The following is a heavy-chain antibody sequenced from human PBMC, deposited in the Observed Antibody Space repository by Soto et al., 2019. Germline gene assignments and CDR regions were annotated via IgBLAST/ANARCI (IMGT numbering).Heavy chain of an antibody. V-gene: IGHV5-10-1*01. J-gene: IGHJ3*02. CDR1: GYSFTSYS. CDR3: AISDIVVVVADTGAFDI. Sequence: ESLIISFNGSGYSFTSYSISWVRQMPWKGLPWMGRIDPSDSYTNYSPSFQGHVTISADKSISIPYLQWTSLKASDTATYYCAISDIVVVVADTGAFDIWGHGKMVAV. D-gene: IGHD2-15*01. CDR2: IDPSDSYT.